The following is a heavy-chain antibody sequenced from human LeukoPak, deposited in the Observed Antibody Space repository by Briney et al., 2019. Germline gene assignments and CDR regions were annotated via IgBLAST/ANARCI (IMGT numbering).Heavy chain of an antibody. Sequence: GASVKVSCKASGYTFTGYYMHWVRQASGQGLEWMGWINPNSGGTKYAQKFQDRVTMTRDTSIGTAYMELSRLRSDDTAVYYCARGVDTDYFDYWGPGTLVTVSS. CDR2: INPNSGGT. CDR3: ARGVDTDYFDY. CDR1: GYTFTGYY. J-gene: IGHJ4*02. V-gene: IGHV1-2*02. D-gene: IGHD2-2*02.